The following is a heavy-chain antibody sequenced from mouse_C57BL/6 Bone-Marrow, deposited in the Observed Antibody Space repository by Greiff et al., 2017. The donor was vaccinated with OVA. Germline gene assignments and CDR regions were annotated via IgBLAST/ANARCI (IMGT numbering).Heavy chain of an antibody. CDR3: AREESNWDVFAY. CDR1: GYTFTSYW. J-gene: IGHJ3*01. Sequence: QVQLQQPGAELVKPGASVKVSCKASGYTFTSYWMPWVKQRPGQGLEWIGGIHPSDSDTNYNQKFKGKATLTVDKSSSTAYMQLNSLTSEDSAVYFCAREESNWDVFAYWGQGTLVTVSA. V-gene: IGHV1-74*01. D-gene: IGHD4-1*01. CDR2: IHPSDSDT.